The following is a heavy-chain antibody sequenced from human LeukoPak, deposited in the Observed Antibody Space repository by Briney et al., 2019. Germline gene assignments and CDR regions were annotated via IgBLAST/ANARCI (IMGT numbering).Heavy chain of an antibody. J-gene: IGHJ4*02. CDR2: IKQDGSEK. D-gene: IGHD3-9*01. CDR3: ARYYDILTGYLHYFDY. CDR1: GFTFSSYW. Sequence: GGSLRLSCAASGFTFSSYWMSWVRQAPGKGLEWVANIKQDGSEKYYVDSVKGRFTISRDNAKNSLYLQINSLRAEDTAIYYCARYYDILTGYLHYFDYWGQGTLVTVSS. V-gene: IGHV3-7*03.